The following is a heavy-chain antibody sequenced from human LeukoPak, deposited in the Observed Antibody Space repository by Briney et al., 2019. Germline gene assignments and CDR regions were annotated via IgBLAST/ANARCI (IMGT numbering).Heavy chain of an antibody. Sequence: SETLSLTCNVSGGSIGSSSYYWAWLRQPPGKGLEWIGSTYYSGSTYYNASLKSRVTISVDTSKNQFSLKLNSVTAADTAVYYCARQGDQLLSPVDPWGQGTLVTVSS. CDR1: GGSIGSSSYY. V-gene: IGHV4-39*01. J-gene: IGHJ5*02. D-gene: IGHD2-2*01. CDR3: ARQGDQLLSPVDP. CDR2: TYYSGST.